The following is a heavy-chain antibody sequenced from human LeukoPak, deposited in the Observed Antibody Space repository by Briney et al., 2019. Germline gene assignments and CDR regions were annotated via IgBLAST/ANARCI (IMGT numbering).Heavy chain of an antibody. CDR2: FDPEDGET. D-gene: IGHD2-15*01. V-gene: IGHV1-24*01. J-gene: IGHJ3*02. CDR1: GYTLTELS. CDR3: ARGGSYCSGGSCYSLAFDI. Sequence: AASVKVSCKVSGYTLTELSMHWVRQAPGKGLEWMGGFDPEDGETIYAQKFQGRVTMTEDTSTDTAYMELSSLRSEDTAVYYCARGGSYCSGGSCYSLAFDIWGQGTMVTVSS.